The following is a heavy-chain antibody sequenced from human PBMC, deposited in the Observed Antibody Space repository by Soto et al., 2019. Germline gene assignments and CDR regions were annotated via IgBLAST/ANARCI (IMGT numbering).Heavy chain of an antibody. CDR1: GYTFTSYG. D-gene: IGHD2-8*01. CDR3: ASNXRGCTNGVCLHYYGMDV. V-gene: IGHV1-18*04. J-gene: IGHJ6*02. Sequence: ASVKVSCKASGYTFTSYGISWVRQAPGQGLEWMGWISAYNGNTNYAQKLQGRVTMTTDTSTSTAYMELRSLRSDDTAVYYCASNXRGCTNGVCLHYYGMDVWGQGTTVTVSS. CDR2: ISAYNGNT.